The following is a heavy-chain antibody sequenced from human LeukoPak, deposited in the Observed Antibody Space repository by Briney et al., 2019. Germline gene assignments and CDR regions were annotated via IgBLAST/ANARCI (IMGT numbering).Heavy chain of an antibody. CDR3: ATVAVEQNTLGYTKFASFFDS. J-gene: IGHJ4*02. V-gene: IGHV1-69*13. CDR1: GAPFNRYS. Sequence: GASVKVSCKASGAPFNRYSINWVRQAPGQGLEWIGGFLPYSSSANYAQNFEGRLSITVDESTRTTYMELNSLRSDDTAVYYCATVAVEQNTLGYTKFASFFDSWGPGTLITVSS. CDR2: FLPYSSSA. D-gene: IGHD3-16*02.